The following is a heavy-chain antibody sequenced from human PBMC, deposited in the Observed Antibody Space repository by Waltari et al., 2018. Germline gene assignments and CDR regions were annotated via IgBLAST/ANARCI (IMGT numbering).Heavy chain of an antibody. CDR3: ARSYGGNSAVGFDY. Sequence: QVQLQESGPGLVKPSETLSLTCTVSGGSISSSYWRWIRQPPGKGLEWIGYIYYSGSTNYNPSLKSRVTISVDTSKNQFSLKLSSVTAADTAVYYCARSYGGNSAVGFDYWGQGTLVTVSS. J-gene: IGHJ4*02. CDR2: IYYSGST. D-gene: IGHD4-17*01. V-gene: IGHV4-59*01. CDR1: GGSISSSY.